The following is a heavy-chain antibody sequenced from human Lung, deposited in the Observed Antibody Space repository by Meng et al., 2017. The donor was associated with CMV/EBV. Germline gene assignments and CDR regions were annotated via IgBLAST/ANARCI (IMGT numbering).Heavy chain of an antibody. V-gene: IGHV3-53*01. CDR3: VRAPSYDILTAYPMAFDY. Sequence: SXAASGFTVSRNYMNWVRQTPGKGLEWVSVIYSSGSGRTKYADSVKGRFTISRDNSKNTVFLQMNSLRADDTAVYYCVRAPSYDILTAYPMAFDYWXQGTXVTVAS. J-gene: IGHJ4*02. D-gene: IGHD3-9*01. CDR1: GFTVSRNY. CDR2: IYSSGSGRT.